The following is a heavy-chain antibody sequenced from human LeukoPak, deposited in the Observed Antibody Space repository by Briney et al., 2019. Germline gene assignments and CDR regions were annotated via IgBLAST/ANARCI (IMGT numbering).Heavy chain of an antibody. Sequence: KASETLSLTCAVYGGSFIGFHWNWIRQAPGKGLEWIGDINHSGSTNYNPSLTSRVTISVDTSKNQFSLKLSSVTAADTAVYYCARGLFIAVAGPWGYWGQGTLVTVSS. CDR2: INHSGST. CDR1: GGSFIGFH. D-gene: IGHD6-19*01. CDR3: ARGLFIAVAGPWGY. V-gene: IGHV4-34*01. J-gene: IGHJ4*02.